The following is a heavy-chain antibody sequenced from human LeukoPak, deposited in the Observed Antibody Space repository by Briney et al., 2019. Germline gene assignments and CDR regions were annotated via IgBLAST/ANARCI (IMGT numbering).Heavy chain of an antibody. CDR1: GFTLSLPA. CDR3: AKEAFRPALLDF. V-gene: IGHV3-23*01. D-gene: IGHD2-21*01. Sequence: GSLRPSRAASGFTLSLPAQNRGRQTPREGLELVANVSNSGAATYYADSVKGRFSISRDNSKNTVSLEMSNLRTDDTAIYYCAKEAFRPALLDFWGQGSLVTVSS. J-gene: IGHJ4*02. CDR2: VSNSGAAT.